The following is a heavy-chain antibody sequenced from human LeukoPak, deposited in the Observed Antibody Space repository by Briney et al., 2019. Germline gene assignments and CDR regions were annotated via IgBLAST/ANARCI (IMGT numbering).Heavy chain of an antibody. CDR2: IIPIFGTA. V-gene: IGHV1-69*13. D-gene: IGHD3-9*01. J-gene: IGHJ5*02. CDR3: ARGGGELRYFDWLPT. Sequence: GASVKVSCKASGGTFSSYAISWVRQAPGQGLEWMGGIIPIFGTASYAQKFQGRVTITADESTSTAYMELSSLRSEDTAVYYCARGGGELRYFDWLPTWGQGTLVTVSS. CDR1: GGTFSSYA.